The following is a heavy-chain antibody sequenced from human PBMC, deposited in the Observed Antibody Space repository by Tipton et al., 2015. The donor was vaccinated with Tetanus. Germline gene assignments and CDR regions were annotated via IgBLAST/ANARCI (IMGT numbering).Heavy chain of an antibody. D-gene: IGHD3-10*01. J-gene: IGHJ4*02. V-gene: IGHV4-59*08. CDR3: ARHNPSGLWFGELDSSFDY. CDR2: IYYSGST. Sequence: TLSLTCAVYGGSFSGYYWSWIRQPPGKGLEWIGYIYYSGSTNYNPSLKSRVTISVDTSKNQFSLKLSSVTAADTAVYYCARHNPSGLWFGELDSSFDYWGQGTLVTVSS. CDR1: GGSFSGYY.